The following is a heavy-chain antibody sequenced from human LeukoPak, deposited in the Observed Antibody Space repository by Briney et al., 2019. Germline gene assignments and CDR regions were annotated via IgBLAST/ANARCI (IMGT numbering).Heavy chain of an antibody. J-gene: IGHJ4*02. D-gene: IGHD1-26*01. CDR3: SRYIVGPTTEDDY. Sequence: GGSLRLSCAASGFTFSSYDIHWVRQAPGKGLEWVSYISSSGSTIYYADSVKGRFTISRDNAKNSLYLQMNSLRAEDTAVYYCSRYIVGPTTEDDYWGQGTLVTVSS. CDR1: GFTFSSYD. V-gene: IGHV3-48*03. CDR2: ISSSGSTI.